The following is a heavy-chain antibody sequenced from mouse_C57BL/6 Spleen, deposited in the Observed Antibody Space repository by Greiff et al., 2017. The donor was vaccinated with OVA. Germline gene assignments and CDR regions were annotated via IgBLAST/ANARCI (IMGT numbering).Heavy chain of an antibody. Sequence: QVQLQQSGAELARPGASVKLSCKASGYTFTSYGISWVKQRTGQGLEWIGEIYPRSGNTYYNEKFKGKATLTADKSSSTAYMELRSLTSEDSAVYFCARSPTVEEGYYFDYWGQGTTLTVSS. V-gene: IGHV1-81*01. J-gene: IGHJ2*01. D-gene: IGHD1-1*01. CDR1: GYTFTSYG. CDR3: ARSPTVEEGYYFDY. CDR2: IYPRSGNT.